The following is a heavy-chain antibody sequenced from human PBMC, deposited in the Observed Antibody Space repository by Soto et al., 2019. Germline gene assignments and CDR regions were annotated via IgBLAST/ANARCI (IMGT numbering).Heavy chain of an antibody. V-gene: IGHV4-39*01. CDR3: ARLRVGDIVVVPAAMCAFDI. Sequence: PSATLSRTGTCSRDSISTSIYYLGRIRQPPAGGRALVGSIYYSGSTYYHPSLKSRVTIAVDTSKNQFSLKLSSVPAADTAVYYCARLRVGDIVVVPAAMCAFDIWGQGTMVTVSS. CDR2: IYYSGST. J-gene: IGHJ3*02. CDR1: RDSISTSIYY. D-gene: IGHD2-2*01.